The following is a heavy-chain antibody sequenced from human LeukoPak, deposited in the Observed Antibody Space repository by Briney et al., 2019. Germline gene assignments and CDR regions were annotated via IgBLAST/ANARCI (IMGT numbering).Heavy chain of an antibody. J-gene: IGHJ4*02. CDR3: AKGSAAGRPYYFDY. D-gene: IGHD6-25*01. Sequence: PGGSLRLSCAASGFTFSSYGMHWVRQAPGKGLEWVAVIWYDGSNKYYADSVKGRFTISKDSSKTILYLQMNSLRAEDAAVYFCAKGSAAGRPYYFDYWGQGTLVTVSS. V-gene: IGHV3-33*06. CDR1: GFTFSSYG. CDR2: IWYDGSNK.